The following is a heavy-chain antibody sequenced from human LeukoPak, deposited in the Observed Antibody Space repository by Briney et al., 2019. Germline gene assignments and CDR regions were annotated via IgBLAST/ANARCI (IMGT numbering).Heavy chain of an antibody. V-gene: IGHV3-7*01. CDR3: TSWGDTTAEYFQR. CDR2: INIDGRDT. D-gene: IGHD2-21*02. Sequence: VGSLRLSCVVSGFTFNRGWMNWVRQAPGKGLGWVAHINIDGRDTYYVDSVKGRFTISRDNAQNSMYLQMNSLRVEDTAVYYCTSWGDTTAEYFQRWGQGTLVTVSS. J-gene: IGHJ1*01. CDR1: GFTFNRGW.